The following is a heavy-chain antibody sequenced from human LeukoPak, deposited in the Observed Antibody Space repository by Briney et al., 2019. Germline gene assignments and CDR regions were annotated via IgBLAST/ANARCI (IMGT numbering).Heavy chain of an antibody. D-gene: IGHD2-21*02. Sequence: GGSLRLSCAASGFTFSSYAMSWVRQAPGKGLEWVSAISGSGGSTYYADSVKGRFTISRDNSKNTLYLQMNSLRAEDTAVYYCARSPGPHCGGDCYRFDYWGQGTLVTVSS. CDR2: ISGSGGST. CDR1: GFTFSSYA. V-gene: IGHV3-23*01. J-gene: IGHJ4*02. CDR3: ARSPGPHCGGDCYRFDY.